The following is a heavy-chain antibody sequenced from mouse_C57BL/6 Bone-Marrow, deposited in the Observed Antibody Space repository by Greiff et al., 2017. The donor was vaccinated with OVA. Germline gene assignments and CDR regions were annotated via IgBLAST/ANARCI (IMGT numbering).Heavy chain of an antibody. Sequence: QVQLQQSGAELVRPGTSVKVSCKASGYAFTNYLIEWVKQRPGQGLEWIGVINPGSGGTNYNEKFKGKATLTADKSSSTAYMQLSSLTSEDSAVYFCARWEDYYYGSSPTEYFDVWGTGTTVTVSS. CDR1: GYAFTNYL. J-gene: IGHJ1*03. CDR3: ARWEDYYYGSSPTEYFDV. CDR2: INPGSGGT. D-gene: IGHD1-1*01. V-gene: IGHV1-54*01.